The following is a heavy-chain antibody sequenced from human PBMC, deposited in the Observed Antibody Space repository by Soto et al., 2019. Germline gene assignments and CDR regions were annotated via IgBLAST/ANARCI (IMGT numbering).Heavy chain of an antibody. Sequence: LSLTCTVSGGSISSGDYYWSWIRQPPGKGLEWIGYIYYSGSTYYNPSLKSRVTISVDTSKNQFSLKLSSVTAADTAVYYCARGKTYDILTGHYHYFDYWGQGTLVTVSS. CDR2: IYYSGST. V-gene: IGHV4-30-4*01. CDR3: ARGKTYDILTGHYHYFDY. J-gene: IGHJ4*02. CDR1: GGSISSGDYY. D-gene: IGHD3-9*01.